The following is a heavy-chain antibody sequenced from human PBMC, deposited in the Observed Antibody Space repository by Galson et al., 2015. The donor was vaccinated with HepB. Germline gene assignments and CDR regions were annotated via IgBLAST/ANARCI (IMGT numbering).Heavy chain of an antibody. V-gene: IGHV1-69*04. CDR1: GGPFSSYT. D-gene: IGHD2-21*02. J-gene: IGHJ5*01. CDR3: ARDWHTVVLTAIHNGFDP. Sequence: SVKVSCKASGGPFSSYTISWVRQAPGQGLEWMGRIIPSLDMANSAQKFQGRGTITADKVTNTAYMELTSLRSEDSALYYRARDWHTVVLTAIHNGFDPWGQGTLVTVSS. CDR2: IIPSLDMA.